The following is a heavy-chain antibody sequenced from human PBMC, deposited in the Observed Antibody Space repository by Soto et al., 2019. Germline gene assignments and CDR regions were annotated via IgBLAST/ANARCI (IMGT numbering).Heavy chain of an antibody. Sequence: SETLSLTCTVSGGSIRSYQWIWIRQPPGKGLEWIGYIYYSGSTNYNPSLKSRVTISVDTSKNQFSLKLSSATAADTAVYYCARHAYSRASYYFDYWGQGTLVTVSS. CDR2: IYYSGST. V-gene: IGHV4-59*08. D-gene: IGHD6-13*01. J-gene: IGHJ4*02. CDR3: ARHAYSRASYYFDY. CDR1: GGSIRSYQ.